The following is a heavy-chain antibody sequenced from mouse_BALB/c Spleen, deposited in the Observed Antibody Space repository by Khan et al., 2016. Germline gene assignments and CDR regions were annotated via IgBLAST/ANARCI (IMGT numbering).Heavy chain of an antibody. D-gene: IGHD2-14*01. CDR1: GYTFTSYW. J-gene: IGHJ2*01. CDR3: ARSRGNYLDY. CDR2: INPSTGYT. V-gene: IGHV1-7*01. Sequence: QVRLQQSGAELAKPGASVTMSCKASGYTFTSYWMHWVKQRPGQGLEWIGYINPSTGYTEYNQKFKDKATLTADKSSSTAYMQLSSLTSEDSAVXYCARSRGNYLDYWGKGTTLTVSS.